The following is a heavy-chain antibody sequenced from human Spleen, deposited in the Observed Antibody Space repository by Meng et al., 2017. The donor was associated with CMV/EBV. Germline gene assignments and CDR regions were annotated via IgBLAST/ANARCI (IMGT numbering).Heavy chain of an antibody. Sequence: GESLKISCAASGFAFSTDAMTWVRQAPGKGLEWVSVIYSGGSARHHADSVKGRFNISRDNSKNMVYLYMHSLRADDTARYYCARLGSYTYYYYGMDIWGQGTTVTVSS. J-gene: IGHJ6*02. CDR1: GFAFSTDA. CDR2: IYSGGSAR. CDR3: ARLGSYTYYYYGMDI. V-gene: IGHV3-23*03. D-gene: IGHD3-10*01.